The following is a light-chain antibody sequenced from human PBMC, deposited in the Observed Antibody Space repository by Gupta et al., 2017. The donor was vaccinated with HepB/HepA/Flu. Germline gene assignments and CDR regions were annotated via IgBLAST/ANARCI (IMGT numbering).Light chain of an antibody. V-gene: IGKV3-15*01. J-gene: IGKJ1*01. Sequence: EIVMTQSPATLSVSPGERATLSCRASQSVRSNLAWYQQKPGQAPRLLIYGASTRDTGIPARFSGSGYGTEFTLTISSRQSEDFAFYYCQQYKNWPPWTFGQGTKVEIK. CDR3: QQYKNWPPWT. CDR1: QSVRSN. CDR2: GAS.